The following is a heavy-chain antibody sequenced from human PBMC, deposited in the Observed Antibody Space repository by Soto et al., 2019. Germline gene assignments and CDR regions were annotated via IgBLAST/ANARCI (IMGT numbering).Heavy chain of an antibody. J-gene: IGHJ4*02. CDR1: GGPFSSYA. D-gene: IGHD6-19*01. V-gene: IGHV1-69*13. Sequence: GASVKVSCKASGGPFSSYAISWVRQAPGQGLEWMGGIIPIFGTANYAQKFQGRVTITADESTSTAYMELSSLRSEDTAVYYCAATLYRAKQWLVTAHFDYWGQGTLVTVSS. CDR2: IIPIFGTA. CDR3: AATLYRAKQWLVTAHFDY.